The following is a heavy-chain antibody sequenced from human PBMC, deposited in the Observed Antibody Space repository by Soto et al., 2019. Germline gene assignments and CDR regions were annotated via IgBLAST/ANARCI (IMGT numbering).Heavy chain of an antibody. CDR1: GFTFSSYS. CDR3: ARDSPGYDILTGYYGNSGYYGMDV. J-gene: IGHJ6*02. CDR2: ISSSSSFI. D-gene: IGHD3-9*01. V-gene: IGHV3-21*01. Sequence: GGSLRLSCAASGFTFSSYSMNWVRQAPGKGLEWVSSISSSSSFIYYADSVKGRFTISRDNAKNSLYLQMNSLRAEDTAVYYCARDSPGYDILTGYYGNSGYYGMDVWGPGTTVTVS.